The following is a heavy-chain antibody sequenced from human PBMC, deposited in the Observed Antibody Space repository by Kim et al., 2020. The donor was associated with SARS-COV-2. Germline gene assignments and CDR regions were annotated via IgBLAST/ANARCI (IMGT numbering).Heavy chain of an antibody. CDR3: ARSLAMVEELDNWFDP. D-gene: IGHD5-18*01. CDR1: GYSFTSYW. J-gene: IGHJ5*02. V-gene: IGHV5-51*01. Sequence: ESLKISCKGSGYSFTSYWIGWVRQMPGKGLEWMGIIYPGDSDTRYSPSFQGQVTISADKSISTAYLQWSSLKASDTAMYYCARSLAMVEELDNWFDPWGQGTLVTVSS. CDR2: IYPGDSDT.